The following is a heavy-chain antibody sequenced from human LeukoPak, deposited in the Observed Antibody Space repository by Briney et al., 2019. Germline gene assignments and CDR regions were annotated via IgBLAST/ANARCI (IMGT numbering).Heavy chain of an antibody. Sequence: GGSLRLSCAASGFTFSSYSMNWVRQAPGKGLEWVAAISGGGDSTYYADSVKGRFTLSRDSSKDTVYLQMNSLRAEDTAVYYCAKLRSISWYASCDYWGQGTLVTVSS. V-gene: IGHV3-23*01. CDR3: AKLRSISWYASCDY. J-gene: IGHJ4*02. D-gene: IGHD6-13*01. CDR1: GFTFSSYS. CDR2: ISGGGDST.